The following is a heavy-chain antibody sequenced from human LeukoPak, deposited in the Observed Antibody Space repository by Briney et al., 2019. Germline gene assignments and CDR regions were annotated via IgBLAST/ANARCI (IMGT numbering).Heavy chain of an antibody. CDR1: GGSISSSSYY. V-gene: IGHV4-61*05. CDR2: IPNSGST. D-gene: IGHD5-12*01. Sequence: PSETLSLTCTVSGGSISSSSYYWGWIRQPPGKGLEWIGYIPNSGSTSYNPSLKSRVTISEDTSKNQFSLKLSSVTAADTAVYYCARRGYFDYWGQGTLVTVSS. J-gene: IGHJ4*02. CDR3: ARRGYFDY.